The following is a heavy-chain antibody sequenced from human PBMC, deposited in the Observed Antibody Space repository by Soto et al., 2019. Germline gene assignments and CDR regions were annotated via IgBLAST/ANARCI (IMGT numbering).Heavy chain of an antibody. CDR3: ARGEGIAAAGTTYYYYGMDV. CDR2: IKQDGSEK. J-gene: IGHJ6*02. D-gene: IGHD6-13*01. V-gene: IGHV3-7*01. Sequence: GGSLRLSCAASGFTFSSYWMSWVRQAPGKGLEWVANIKQDGSEKYYVDSVKGRFTISRDNAKNSLYLQMNSLRAEDTAVYYCARGEGIAAAGTTYYYYGMDVWGQGTTVTVSS. CDR1: GFTFSSYW.